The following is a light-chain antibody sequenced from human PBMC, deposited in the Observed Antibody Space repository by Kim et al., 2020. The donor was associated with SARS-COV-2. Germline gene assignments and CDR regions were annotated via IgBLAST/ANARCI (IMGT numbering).Light chain of an antibody. CDR2: AAS. CDR3: LQHYDSPYT. Sequence: DIQMTQSPSAMSVSVGDRVTFTCRASQGIGTYLAWFQQKPGKVPKRLIYAASNLQSGVPSRFSGSGSGTEFTLTISSLQPEDFATYYRLQHYDSPYTFGQGTKVDIK. V-gene: IGKV1-17*03. CDR1: QGIGTY. J-gene: IGKJ1*01.